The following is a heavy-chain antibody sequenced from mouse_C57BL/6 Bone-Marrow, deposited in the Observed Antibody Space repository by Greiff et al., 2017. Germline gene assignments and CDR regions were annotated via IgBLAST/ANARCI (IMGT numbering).Heavy chain of an antibody. CDR3: ARLFMITTRRTSAY. V-gene: IGHV5-15*01. Sequence: EVKLMESGGGLVQPGGSLKLSCAASGFTFSDYGMAWVRQAPRKGPEWVAFISNLAYSIYYADPVTGRFTISRENAKNTLYLEMSSLRSEDTAMYESARLFMITTRRTSAYWGQGTLVTVSA. CDR2: ISNLAYSI. D-gene: IGHD2-4*01. CDR1: GFTFSDYG. J-gene: IGHJ3*01.